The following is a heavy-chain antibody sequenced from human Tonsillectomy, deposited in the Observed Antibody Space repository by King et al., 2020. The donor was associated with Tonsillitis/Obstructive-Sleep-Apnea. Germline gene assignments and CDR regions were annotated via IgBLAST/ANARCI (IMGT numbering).Heavy chain of an antibody. CDR1: GFTFSTYA. J-gene: IGHJ5*02. CDR3: TKVPLPSSRLGYCTGGVCYPFDP. Sequence: DVQLVESGGGLVQPGGSLRLSCATSGFTFSTYAMSWVRQAPGKGLEWVSAMSGGGGSTYYADSVKGRFTISRDNSKNTLYLQMNSLRAEDTAVYYCTKVPLPSSRLGYCTGGVCYPFDPWGQGTLVIVSS. CDR2: MSGGGGST. D-gene: IGHD2-8*02. V-gene: IGHV3-23*04.